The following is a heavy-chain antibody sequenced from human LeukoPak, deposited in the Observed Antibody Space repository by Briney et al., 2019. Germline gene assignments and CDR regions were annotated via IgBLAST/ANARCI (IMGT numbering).Heavy chain of an antibody. V-gene: IGHV3-7*01. D-gene: IGHD6-13*01. CDR2: IKDDGSEK. J-gene: IGHJ4*02. Sequence: GGSLRLSCAASRFTLSSFWMSWVRQAPGKGLEWVGNIKDDGSEKYYADSMKGRFTISRDNAKNSLYLQMNSLRAEDTSVYSCAREIPGQQVVRLFWAQGTLVTVSS. CDR3: AREIPGQQVVRLF. CDR1: RFTLSSFW.